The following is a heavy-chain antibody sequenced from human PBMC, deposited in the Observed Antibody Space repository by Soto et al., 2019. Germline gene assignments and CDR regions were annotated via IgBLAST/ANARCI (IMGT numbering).Heavy chain of an antibody. Sequence: GGVLRLSCAASGFTFSSYDMHWVRQATGKGLEWVSAIGIAGDTYYPGSVKGRFTISRENAKNSLYLQMNSLRAEDTAVYYCARDGTQYYDILTGYRGDYYYGMDVWGQGTTVTVSS. D-gene: IGHD3-9*01. CDR2: IGIAGDT. CDR1: GFTFSSYD. V-gene: IGHV3-13*01. J-gene: IGHJ6*02. CDR3: ARDGTQYYDILTGYRGDYYYGMDV.